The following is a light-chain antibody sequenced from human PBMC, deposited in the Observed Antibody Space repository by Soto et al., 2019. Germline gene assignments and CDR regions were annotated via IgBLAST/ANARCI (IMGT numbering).Light chain of an antibody. CDR1: QTIDSH. V-gene: IGKV3-15*01. Sequence: ILMTQSPATLSVSPGEGATLSCRASQTIDSHLAWYQQKPGQAPRVLIFGASTRATGIAARFSGRGSGTDFTLTISSLQSEEFAVYYCQQYDEWPLTFGQGTKVEI. J-gene: IGKJ1*01. CDR2: GAS. CDR3: QQYDEWPLT.